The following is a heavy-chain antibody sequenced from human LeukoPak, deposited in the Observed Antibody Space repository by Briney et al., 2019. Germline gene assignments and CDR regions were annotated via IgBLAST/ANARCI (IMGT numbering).Heavy chain of an antibody. J-gene: IGHJ4*02. V-gene: IGHV4-34*01. CDR2: IDQSGST. CDR3: ARRYCSGGTCYGDY. Sequence: PSETLSLTCAVYGGSFSGFYWSWVRQSPGKGLEWIWEIDQSGSTNYNPSLKSRVTLTIATSKNQFSLKLSSVTAADTAVYYCARRYCSGGTCYGDYWGQGTLVTVSS. D-gene: IGHD2-15*01. CDR1: GGSFSGFY.